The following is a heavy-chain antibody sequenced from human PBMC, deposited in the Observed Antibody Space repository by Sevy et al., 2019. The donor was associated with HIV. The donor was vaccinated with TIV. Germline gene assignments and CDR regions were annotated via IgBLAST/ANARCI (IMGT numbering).Heavy chain of an antibody. D-gene: IGHD3-22*01. V-gene: IGHV3-30*18. Sequence: GGSLRLSCAVSGFTFSSYGMHWVRQAPGKGLEWVAVISYDGSNKYYADSVKGRFTISRDNSKNTLYLQMNSLRAEDTAVYYCAKDLTGYYYDSSAPPGPDYWGQGTLVTVSS. CDR3: AKDLTGYYYDSSAPPGPDY. CDR1: GFTFSSYG. J-gene: IGHJ4*02. CDR2: ISYDGSNK.